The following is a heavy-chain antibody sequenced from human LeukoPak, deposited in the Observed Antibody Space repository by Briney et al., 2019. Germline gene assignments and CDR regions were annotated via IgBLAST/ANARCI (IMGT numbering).Heavy chain of an antibody. CDR1: GFTFSSFE. V-gene: IGHV3-48*03. Sequence: GGSLRLSCAASGFTFSSFEMNWVRQAPGKGLESIAYISSSGGTIFYADSVKGRFTISRDNAKNSLYLQMNSLRAEDTAVYYCARGPSIAARYDAFDIWGQGTMVTVSS. CDR3: ARGPSIAARYDAFDI. D-gene: IGHD6-6*01. J-gene: IGHJ3*02. CDR2: ISSSGGTI.